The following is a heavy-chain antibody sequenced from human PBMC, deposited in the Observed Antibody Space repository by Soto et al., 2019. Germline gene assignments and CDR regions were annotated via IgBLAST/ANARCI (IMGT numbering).Heavy chain of an antibody. J-gene: IGHJ5*02. CDR1: GGSISSSSYY. V-gene: IGHV4-39*01. Sequence: LSLTCTVSGGSISSSSYYWGWIRQPPGKGLEWIGSIYYSGSTYYNPSLKSRVTISVDTSKNQFSLKLSSVTAADTAVYYCASRERGYSYGPKGGNWFDPWGQGTLVTVSS. CDR3: ASRERGYSYGPKGGNWFDP. CDR2: IYYSGST. D-gene: IGHD5-18*01.